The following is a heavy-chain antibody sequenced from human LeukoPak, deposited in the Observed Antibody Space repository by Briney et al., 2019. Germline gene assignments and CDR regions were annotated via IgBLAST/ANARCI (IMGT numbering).Heavy chain of an antibody. V-gene: IGHV3-48*03. D-gene: IGHD6-13*01. J-gene: IGHJ3*02. CDR1: GFTFNSYE. Sequence: GGSLRLSCAASGFTFNSYEMNWVRQAPGKGLEWVSYIGSSGSTIYYADSVKDRFTISRDNAKNSLYLQMNSLRAEDTAVYYCARERDRQLDAFDIWGQGTMVTVSS. CDR3: ARERDRQLDAFDI. CDR2: IGSSGSTI.